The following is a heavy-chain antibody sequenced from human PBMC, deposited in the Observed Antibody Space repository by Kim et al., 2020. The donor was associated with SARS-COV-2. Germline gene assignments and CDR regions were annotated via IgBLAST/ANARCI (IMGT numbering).Heavy chain of an antibody. CDR3: ITLSVPGAV. CDR2: IKSKTDGATT. CDR1: GFTFSNAW. Sequence: GGSLRLSCAASGFTFSNAWMSWVRQTPGKGLEWVGRIKSKTDGATTDYAAPVKGRFTISRDDSKNTLFLQMSSLKTEDTAVYYCITLSVPGAVWGQGTLVTVSS. J-gene: IGHJ4*02. V-gene: IGHV3-15*01. D-gene: IGHD7-27*01.